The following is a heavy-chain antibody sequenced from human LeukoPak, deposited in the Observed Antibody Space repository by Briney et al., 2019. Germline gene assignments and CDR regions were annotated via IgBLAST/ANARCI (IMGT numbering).Heavy chain of an antibody. CDR2: ISYDGSNK. D-gene: IGHD6-13*01. J-gene: IGHJ6*02. Sequence: GGSLRLSCAASGFTFSSYAMHWVRQAPGKGLEWVAVISYDGSNKYYADSVKGRFTISRDNSKNTLYLQMNSLRAEDTAVYHCARDSVSTSYSSSWHDYYGMDVWGQGTTVTVSS. CDR3: ARDSVSTSYSSSWHDYYGMDV. V-gene: IGHV3-30*14. CDR1: GFTFSSYA.